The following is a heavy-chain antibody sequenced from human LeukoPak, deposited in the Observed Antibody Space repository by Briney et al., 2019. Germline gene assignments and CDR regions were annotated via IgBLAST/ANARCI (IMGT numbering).Heavy chain of an antibody. CDR3: ARALTTVTAMVL. V-gene: IGHV3-30*03. Sequence: GGSLRLSCAASGFTFSSYGMHWVRQAPGKGLEWVAVISYDGSNKYYADSVKGRFTISRDNSKNSLYLQMNSLRAEDTAVYYCARALTTVTAMVLWGQGTLVTVSS. J-gene: IGHJ4*02. CDR2: ISYDGSNK. CDR1: GFTFSSYG. D-gene: IGHD5-18*01.